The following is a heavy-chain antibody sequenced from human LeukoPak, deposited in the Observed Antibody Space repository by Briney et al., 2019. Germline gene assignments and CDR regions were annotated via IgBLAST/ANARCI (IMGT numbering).Heavy chain of an antibody. D-gene: IGHD3-10*01. CDR1: GGSISPYY. CDR2: IYSSGST. Sequence: SETLSLTRTVSGGSISPYYWSWIRQPPGKGLEWIGYIYSSGSTNYNPSLKSRLTISVDASKNQFSLKLTSVTAADTAVYYCARAYYYGSGSYGLDYWGQGTLVTVSS. J-gene: IGHJ4*02. V-gene: IGHV4-59*01. CDR3: ARAYYYGSGSYGLDY.